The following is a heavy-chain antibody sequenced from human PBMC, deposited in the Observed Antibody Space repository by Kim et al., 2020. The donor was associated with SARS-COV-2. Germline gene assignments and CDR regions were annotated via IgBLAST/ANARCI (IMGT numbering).Heavy chain of an antibody. CDR2: IYYSGST. V-gene: IGHV4-59*01. Sequence: SETLSLTCTVSGGSISSYYWSWIRQPPGKGLEWIGYIYYSGSTNYNPSLKSRVTISVDTSKNQFSLKLSSVTAADTAVYYCARGAQGDDFDYWGQGTLVTVSS. CDR3: ARGAQGDDFDY. CDR1: GGSISSYY. D-gene: IGHD1-26*01. J-gene: IGHJ4*02.